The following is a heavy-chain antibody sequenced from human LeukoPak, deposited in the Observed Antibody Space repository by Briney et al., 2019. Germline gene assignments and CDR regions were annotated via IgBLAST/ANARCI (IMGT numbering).Heavy chain of an antibody. J-gene: IGHJ6*02. CDR2: MNPNSGNT. CDR1: GYTFTSYD. D-gene: IGHD4-17*01. CDR3: ARGVTVTTDYYYYGMDV. Sequence: ASVKVSCKASGYTFTSYDINWVRQATGQGLEWMGWMNPNSGNTGYAQKFQGRVTMTKNTSISTAYMELSSLRSEDTAVYYCARGVTVTTDYYYYGMDVWGQGTTVTVSS. V-gene: IGHV1-8*01.